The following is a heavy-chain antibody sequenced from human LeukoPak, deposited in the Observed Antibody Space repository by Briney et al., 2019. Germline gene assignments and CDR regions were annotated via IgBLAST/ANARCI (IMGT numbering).Heavy chain of an antibody. J-gene: IGHJ4*02. V-gene: IGHV3-23*01. D-gene: IGHD2-15*01. Sequence: PGGSLRLSCAASGFTFSSYGMSWVRQSPGKWLECVSVMSDSGGSTYYTDSVKGRFTISRDNSKNTLYLQMNSLRAEDTAVYYCAKGGGSSYNYYFDYWGQGSLVTVSS. CDR3: AKGGGSSYNYYFDY. CDR2: MSDSGGST. CDR1: GFTFSSYG.